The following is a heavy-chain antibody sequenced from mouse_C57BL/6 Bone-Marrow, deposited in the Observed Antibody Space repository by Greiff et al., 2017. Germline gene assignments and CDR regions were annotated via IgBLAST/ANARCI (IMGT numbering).Heavy chain of an antibody. J-gene: IGHJ4*01. V-gene: IGHV7-1*01. D-gene: IGHD3-3*01. CDR2: SRNKANDYTT. CDR3: ARERGPHYYAMDY. Sequence: EVMLVESGGGLVQSGRSLRLSCATSGFTFSDFYMEWVRQAPGKGLEWIAASRNKANDYTTEYSASVKGRFIVSRDTSQSILYLQMNALRAEDTAIYYCARERGPHYYAMDYWGQGTSVTVSS. CDR1: GFTFSDFY.